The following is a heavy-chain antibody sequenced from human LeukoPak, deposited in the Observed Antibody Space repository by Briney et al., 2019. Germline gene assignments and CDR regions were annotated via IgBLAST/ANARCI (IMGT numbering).Heavy chain of an antibody. Sequence: SVKVSCKASGGTFSSHSINWLRQAPGQGLEWMGRIIPILNIPNYAQKFQGRVTLTADKSTSTAYMELSSLTSEDMAVYYCARGRSEWATYFDSWGQGTLVTVSS. V-gene: IGHV1-69*02. J-gene: IGHJ4*02. D-gene: IGHD3-3*01. CDR3: ARGRSEWATYFDS. CDR1: GGTFSSHS. CDR2: IIPILNIP.